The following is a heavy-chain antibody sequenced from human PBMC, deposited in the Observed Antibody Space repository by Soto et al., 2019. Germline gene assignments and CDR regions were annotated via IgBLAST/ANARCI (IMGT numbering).Heavy chain of an antibody. CDR3: ARLLGGGDGHNYLDN. J-gene: IGHJ4*02. CDR2: IHSSGTT. D-gene: IGHD3-16*01. CDR1: GASVSNYY. Sequence: QVQLQESGPGLVKPSETLSLTCSVSGASVSNYYWNWLRQPPGKGLEWFGYIHSSGTTKYKPSLKSRVTISVDTSKNPFSLELSSVTAADTAVYYCARLLGGGDGHNYLDNWGQGTLVTVSS. V-gene: IGHV4-59*02.